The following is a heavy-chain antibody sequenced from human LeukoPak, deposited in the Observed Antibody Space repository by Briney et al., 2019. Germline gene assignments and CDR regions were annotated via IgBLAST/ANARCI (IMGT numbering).Heavy chain of an antibody. CDR1: GGSXNXXY. D-gene: IGHD6-13*01. J-gene: IGHJ4*02. CDR2: VYSSGSI. V-gene: IGHV4-59*01. Sequence: ETXSXTCTXXGGSXNXXYWSWIXXPPGXGLXWIGYVYSSGSINYNPSLKSRVTISVDTSKNQFSLKLSSVTAADTAIYYCARETNSWYYFDYWGQGTLVTVSS. CDR3: ARETNSWYYFDY.